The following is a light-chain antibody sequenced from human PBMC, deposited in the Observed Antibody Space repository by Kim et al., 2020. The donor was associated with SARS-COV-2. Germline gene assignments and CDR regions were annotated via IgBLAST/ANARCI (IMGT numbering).Light chain of an antibody. CDR2: EVS. CDR3: CSYAGSSTLV. CDR1: SSDVGSYNL. V-gene: IGLV2-23*02. Sequence: GQSITISCTGSSSDVGSYNLVSWYQQHPGKAPKVMIYEVSKRLSGVSNRFSGSKSGNTASLTISGLQAEDEADYYCCSYAGSSTLVFGGGTQLTVL. J-gene: IGLJ2*01.